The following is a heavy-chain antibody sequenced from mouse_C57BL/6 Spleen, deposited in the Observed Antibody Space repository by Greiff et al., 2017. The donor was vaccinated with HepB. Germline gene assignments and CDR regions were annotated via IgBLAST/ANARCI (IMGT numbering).Heavy chain of an antibody. V-gene: IGHV1-62-2*01. D-gene: IGHD1-1*01. J-gene: IGHJ4*01. CDR3: ARHERDYGSRYYYAMDY. CDR1: GYTFTEYT. CDR2: FYPGSGSI. Sequence: VQLQESGAELVKPGASVKLSCKASGYTFTEYTIHWVQQRSGQGLEWIGWFYPGSGSIKYNEKFKDKATLTADKSSSTVYMELSRLTSEDSAVYVCARHERDYGSRYYYAMDYWGQGTSVTVSS.